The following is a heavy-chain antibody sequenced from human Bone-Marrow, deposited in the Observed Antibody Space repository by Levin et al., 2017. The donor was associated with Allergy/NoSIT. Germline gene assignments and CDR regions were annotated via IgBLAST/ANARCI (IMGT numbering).Heavy chain of an antibody. J-gene: IGHJ4*02. V-gene: IGHV4-39*01. D-gene: IGHD5-12*01. CDR2: SCYSGST. Sequence: GSLRLSCTVYGGSVSSSSYYWGWIRQPPGRGLEWVGNSCYSGSTYSNTSLKSRVSISVDASKNQFSLKLSSVTAADTAVYYCARQPRTTPTTYFDYWGQGILVTVSS. CDR1: GGSVSSSSYY. CDR3: ARQPRTTPTTYFDY.